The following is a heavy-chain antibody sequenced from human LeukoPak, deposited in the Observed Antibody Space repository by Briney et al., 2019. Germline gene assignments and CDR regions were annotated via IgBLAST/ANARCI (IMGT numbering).Heavy chain of an antibody. CDR2: IWYDGSNK. V-gene: IGHV3-33*01. D-gene: IGHD5-12*01. J-gene: IGHJ6*04. CDR3: ARVYSGYDHYGMDV. Sequence: GRSLRLSCAASGFTFSSYGMHWVRQAPGKGLEWVAVIWYDGSNKYYADSVKGRFTISRDNSKNTLYLQMNSLRAGDTAVYYRARVYSGYDHYGMDVWGKGTTVTVSS. CDR1: GFTFSSYG.